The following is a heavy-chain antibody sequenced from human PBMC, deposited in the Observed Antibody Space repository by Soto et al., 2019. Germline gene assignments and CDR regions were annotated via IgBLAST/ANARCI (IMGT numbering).Heavy chain of an antibody. Sequence: PGGSLRLSCAGSGFTFSDYYMSWFRQAPGKGLEWVATISGIGGSTYLADSVKGRLSISRDNSKNTVSLLMNSLRAEDTAVYFCARGSSGYISSWYYFDYWGRGTLVTVSS. CDR3: ARGSSGYISSWYYFDY. J-gene: IGHJ4*02. CDR2: ISGIGGST. CDR1: GFTFSDYY. V-gene: IGHV3-23*01. D-gene: IGHD6-13*01.